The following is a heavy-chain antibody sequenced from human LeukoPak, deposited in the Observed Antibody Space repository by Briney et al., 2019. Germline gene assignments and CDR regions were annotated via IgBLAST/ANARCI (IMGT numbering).Heavy chain of an antibody. CDR1: GYTFTGYY. CDR3: AREGDCSSTSCYPWFDP. CDR2: INPNSGAT. Sequence: ASVKVSCKASGYTFTGYYMHWVRQAPGQGLEWMGWINPNSGATNYAQKFQGRVTMTRDTSISTAYMELSRLRSDDTAVYYCAREGDCSSTSCYPWFDPWGQGTLVTVSS. V-gene: IGHV1-2*02. J-gene: IGHJ5*02. D-gene: IGHD2-2*01.